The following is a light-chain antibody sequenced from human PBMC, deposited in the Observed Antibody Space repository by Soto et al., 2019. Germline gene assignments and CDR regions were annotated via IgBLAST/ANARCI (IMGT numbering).Light chain of an antibody. CDR2: KAS. CDR1: QSISSW. V-gene: IGKV1-5*03. Sequence: DIQMTQSPSTLSAFVGDRVTITCRASQSISSWLAWYQQKPGKAPNLLIYKASSLESGVPSRFSGSGSGTEFTLTTSSLQPDDLATYYCLQYDSYPGTFGQGTKVEIK. J-gene: IGKJ1*01. CDR3: LQYDSYPGT.